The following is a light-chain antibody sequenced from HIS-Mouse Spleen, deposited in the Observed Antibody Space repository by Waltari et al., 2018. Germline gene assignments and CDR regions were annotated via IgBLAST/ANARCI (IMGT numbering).Light chain of an antibody. CDR3: QQLNSDPCT. J-gene: IGKJ2*02. Sequence: DIQLTQSPSFLSASVGDRVPITCRASQGISSYLAWYHQKPGNAPKLLIYAASTLQSGVPSRFSVSGSGTEFTLTISSLQPEDFATYYCQQLNSDPCTFGQGTKLEIK. V-gene: IGKV1-9*01. CDR2: AAS. CDR1: QGISSY.